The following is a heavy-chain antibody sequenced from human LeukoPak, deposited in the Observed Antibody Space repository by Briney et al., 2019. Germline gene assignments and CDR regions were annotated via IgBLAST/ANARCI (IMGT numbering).Heavy chain of an antibody. CDR3: ARDSSAGYGSGSYWAPRYYYYMDV. CDR2: ISSSSSYI. CDR1: GFTFSSYG. J-gene: IGHJ6*03. Sequence: PGGSLRLSCGASGFTFSSYGMHWVRQAPGKGLEWVSSISSSSSYIYYADSVKGRFTISRDNAKNSLYLQMNSLRAEDTAVYYCARDSSAGYGSGSYWAPRYYYYMDVWGKGTTVTISS. V-gene: IGHV3-21*01. D-gene: IGHD3-10*01.